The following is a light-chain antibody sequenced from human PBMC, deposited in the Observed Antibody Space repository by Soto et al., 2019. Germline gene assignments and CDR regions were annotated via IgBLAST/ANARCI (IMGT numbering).Light chain of an antibody. J-gene: IGKJ1*01. CDR1: QIISSY. V-gene: IGKV1-39*01. CDR3: QQSYSTSWT. Sequence: DIQMTQSPSSLSASVGDRVTINCRASQIISSYLNWYQQKPGKAPKLLIYAASSLQSGVPSRFSGSGSGTVFTLTISSLQPEDFATYYCQQSYSTSWTFGQGSKVDIK. CDR2: AAS.